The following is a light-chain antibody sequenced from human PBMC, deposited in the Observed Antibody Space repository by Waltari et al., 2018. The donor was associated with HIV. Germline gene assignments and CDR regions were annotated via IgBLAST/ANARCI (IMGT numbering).Light chain of an antibody. V-gene: IGKV1-12*01. J-gene: IGKJ2*01. CDR2: AAS. Sequence: DIQMTQSPSSMSASVGDRVTITCRASQFISTSLAWYQQRPSRAPKLLIFAASRLQSGVPSRFSGGGSGTQFTLTINRLQPEDLATYYGQQAYSFPHTFGQGT. CDR3: QQAYSFPHT. CDR1: QFISTS.